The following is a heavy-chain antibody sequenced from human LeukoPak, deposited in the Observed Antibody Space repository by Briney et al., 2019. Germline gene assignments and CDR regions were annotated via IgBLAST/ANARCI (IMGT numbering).Heavy chain of an antibody. D-gene: IGHD6-19*01. Sequence: ASVKVSCKVSGYTLTELSMHWVRQAPGKGLEWMGGFDPEDGETIYAQKFQGRVTITADKSTSTAYMELSSLRSEDTAVYYCARDQGWYPLPSSWFDPWGQRTLVTVSS. V-gene: IGHV1-24*01. CDR2: FDPEDGET. CDR3: ARDQGWYPLPSSWFDP. J-gene: IGHJ5*02. CDR1: GYTLTELS.